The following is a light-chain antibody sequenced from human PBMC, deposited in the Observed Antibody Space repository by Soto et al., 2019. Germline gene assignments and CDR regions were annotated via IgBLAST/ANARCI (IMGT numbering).Light chain of an antibody. CDR2: AAS. CDR1: QGISSY. V-gene: IGKV1-8*01. J-gene: IGKJ4*01. CDR3: EQYYSYPRLT. Sequence: AIRMTQSPSSFSASTGDTVTITCRASQGISSYLASSQQKPGKAPKLLIYAASTLQSGVPSRFSGSGSVTDFTLTISRLQSEDVAAYFCEQYYSYPRLTYGGGTKVEIK.